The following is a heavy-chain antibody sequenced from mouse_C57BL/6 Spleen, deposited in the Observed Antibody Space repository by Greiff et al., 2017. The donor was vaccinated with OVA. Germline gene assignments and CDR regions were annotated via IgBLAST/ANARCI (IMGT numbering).Heavy chain of an antibody. V-gene: IGHV1-54*01. CDR1: GYAFTNYL. CDR3: ARSITTVVYFDY. CDR2: INPGSGGT. D-gene: IGHD1-1*01. J-gene: IGHJ2*01. Sequence: QVQLQQSGAELVRPGTSVKVSCKASGYAFTNYLIEWVKQRPGQGLEWIGVINPGSGGTNYNEKFKGKATLTADKSSSTAYMQLISLTSEDSAVYFCARSITTVVYFDYWGQGTTLTVSS.